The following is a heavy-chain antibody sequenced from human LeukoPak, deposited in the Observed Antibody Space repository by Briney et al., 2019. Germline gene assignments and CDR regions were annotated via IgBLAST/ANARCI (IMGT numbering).Heavy chain of an antibody. D-gene: IGHD4-17*01. CDR2: ISSSSSSYI. V-gene: IGHV3-21*01. CDR1: GSTFSSYS. CDR3: ARDLLGTVTTFHAFDI. J-gene: IGHJ3*02. Sequence: GGSLRLSCAASGSTFSSYSMNWVRQAPGKRLEWVSSISSSSSSYIYYADSVKGRFTISRDSAKNSLYLQMNSLRAEDTAVYYCARDLLGTVTTFHAFDIWGQGTMVTVSS.